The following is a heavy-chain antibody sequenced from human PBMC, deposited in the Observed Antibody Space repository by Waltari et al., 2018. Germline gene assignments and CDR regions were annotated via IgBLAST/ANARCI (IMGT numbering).Heavy chain of an antibody. V-gene: IGHV3-21*01. CDR1: GFDFNIYG. CDR3: ARGVFDS. Sequence: DVQLVESGGGLVKPGGSLRLSCGASGFDFNIYGMNWVRQCPGKGLEWVALVSGTTSYRYYADSVKGRFTVSRDSAKTSVYLQMDSLRVEDTAVYYCARGVFDSWGQGTLVTVSS. J-gene: IGHJ5*01. CDR2: VSGTTSYR.